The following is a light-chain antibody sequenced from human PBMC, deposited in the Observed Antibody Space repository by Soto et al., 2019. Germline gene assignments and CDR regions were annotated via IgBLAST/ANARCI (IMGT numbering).Light chain of an antibody. CDR2: AAS. Sequence: EIVMTQSPATLSVSPGESATPSCRASLSVGSSLAWFQQKPGQAPRLIIHAASTRATGIPARFSGSGFGTEFTLTISSLQAEDFAVYYCQQSNNWRTFGQGTKV. CDR3: QQSNNWRT. J-gene: IGKJ1*01. CDR1: LSVGSS. V-gene: IGKV3-15*01.